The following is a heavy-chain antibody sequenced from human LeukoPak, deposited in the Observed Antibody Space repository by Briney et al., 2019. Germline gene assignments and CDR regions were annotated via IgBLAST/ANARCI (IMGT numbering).Heavy chain of an antibody. J-gene: IGHJ4*02. CDR2: INHSGST. Sequence: PSETLSPTCAVYGGSFSGYYWSWIRQPPGKGLEWIGEINHSGSTNYNPSLKSRVTISVDTSKNQFSLKLSSVTAADTAVYYCARVYVWGSYRPYFDYWGQGTLVTVSS. D-gene: IGHD3-16*02. CDR1: GGSFSGYY. V-gene: IGHV4-34*01. CDR3: ARVYVWGSYRPYFDY.